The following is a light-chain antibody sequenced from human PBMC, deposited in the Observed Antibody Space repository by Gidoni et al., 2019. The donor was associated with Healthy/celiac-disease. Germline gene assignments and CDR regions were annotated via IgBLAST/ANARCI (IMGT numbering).Light chain of an antibody. Sequence: DIQMTQSPSTLSASVGDRVTITCRASQSISSWLAWYQQKPGKAPKLLIYKASDLESGVPSRFSGGGSGTEFTLTINSLQPDDFATYYCQQYNSYPWTFGQGTKVEIK. CDR3: QQYNSYPWT. CDR1: QSISSW. V-gene: IGKV1-5*03. J-gene: IGKJ1*01. CDR2: KAS.